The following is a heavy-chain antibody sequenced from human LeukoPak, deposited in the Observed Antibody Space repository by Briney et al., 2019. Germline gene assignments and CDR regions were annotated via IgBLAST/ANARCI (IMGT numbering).Heavy chain of an antibody. Sequence: ASVKVSCEASGYTFTDYYMHWVRQAPGQGLEWMGWINPNSGGTNYAQKFQGRVSMTRDTSISTAYMELSRLRSDDTAVYYCARNTINWLAPGGQGVLVTVSS. V-gene: IGHV1-2*02. CDR1: GYTFTDYY. CDR2: INPNSGGT. D-gene: IGHD5-24*01. CDR3: ARNTINWLAP. J-gene: IGHJ5*02.